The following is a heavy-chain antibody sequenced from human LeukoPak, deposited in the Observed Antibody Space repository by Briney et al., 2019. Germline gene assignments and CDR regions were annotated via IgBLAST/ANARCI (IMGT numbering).Heavy chain of an antibody. Sequence: PGGSLRLSCAASGFDFRTYAINWVRQAPGKGLEWVSSISTMSNYIFYGDSVKGRFTISRDNAKNSVYLQMNSLRPEDTAVYYCSRDRLGGLDLWGQGTLVTVSS. V-gene: IGHV3-21*01. CDR3: SRDRLGGLDL. J-gene: IGHJ5*02. CDR2: ISTMSNYI. D-gene: IGHD5-12*01. CDR1: GFDFRTYA.